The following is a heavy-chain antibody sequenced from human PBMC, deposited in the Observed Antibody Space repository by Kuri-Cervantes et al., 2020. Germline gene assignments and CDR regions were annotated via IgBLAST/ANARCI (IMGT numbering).Heavy chain of an antibody. CDR1: GGTFSSYA. J-gene: IGHJ6*02. V-gene: IGHV1-69*13. CDR3: ARGHCSSTSCYGEEDYYYYGMAV. CDR2: IIPIFGTA. D-gene: IGHD2-2*01. Sequence: SVKVSCKASGGTFSSYAISWVRQAPGQGLEWMGGIIPIFGTANYAQKFQGRVTITADESTSTAYMELSSLRSEDTAVYYCARGHCSSTSCYGEEDYYYYGMAVWGQGTMVTVSS.